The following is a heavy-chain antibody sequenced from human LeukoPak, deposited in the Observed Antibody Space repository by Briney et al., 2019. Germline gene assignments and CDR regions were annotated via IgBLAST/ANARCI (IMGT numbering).Heavy chain of an antibody. CDR2: IYYSGST. CDR3: AGTVLRFLEWLPPRPYYYYMDV. Sequence: SQTLSLTCTVSGGSISSGDYYWSWIRQPPGKGLEWIGYIYYSGSTYYNPSLKSRVTISVDTSKNQFSLKLSSVTAADTAVYYCAGTVLRFLEWLPPRPYYYYMDVWGKGTTVTVSS. D-gene: IGHD3-3*01. V-gene: IGHV4-30-4*08. J-gene: IGHJ6*03. CDR1: GGSISSGDYY.